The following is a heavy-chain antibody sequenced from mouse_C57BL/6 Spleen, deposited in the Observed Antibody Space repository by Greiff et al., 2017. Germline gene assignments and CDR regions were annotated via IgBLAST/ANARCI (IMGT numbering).Heavy chain of an antibody. CDR3: ASGNYYYGSSPYAMDY. J-gene: IGHJ4*01. CDR1: GFTFSDYG. D-gene: IGHD1-1*01. Sequence: DVQLVESGGGLVKPGGSLKLSCAASGFTFSDYGMHWVRQAPEKGLEWVAYISSGSSTIYYADTVKGRFTISRDNAKNTLFLQMTSLRSEDTAMYYCASGNYYYGSSPYAMDYWGQGTSVTVSS. CDR2: ISSGSSTI. V-gene: IGHV5-17*01.